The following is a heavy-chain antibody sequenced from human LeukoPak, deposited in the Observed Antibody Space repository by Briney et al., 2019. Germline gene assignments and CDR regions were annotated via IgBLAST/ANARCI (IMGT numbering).Heavy chain of an antibody. D-gene: IGHD1-26*01. CDR3: ARKSQGQWGSGFDY. V-gene: IGHV3-48*03. J-gene: IGHJ4*02. Sequence: PGGSLRLSCAASGFTFSSYEMNWVRQAPGKGLEWVSYISSSGSTIYYADSVKGRFTISRDNAKNSLYLQMNSLRAEDTAVYYCARKSQGQWGSGFDYWGQGTLVTVSS. CDR1: GFTFSSYE. CDR2: ISSSGSTI.